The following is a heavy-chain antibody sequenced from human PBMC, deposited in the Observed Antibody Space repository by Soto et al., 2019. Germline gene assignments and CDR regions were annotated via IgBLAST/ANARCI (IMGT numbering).Heavy chain of an antibody. Sequence: SETLSLTCAVYRASFSDYYWSWIRQPPGKGLEWIGEINHSGSTSYNPSLKSRVTISVDTSKSQFSLKLSSVTAADTAIYYCARGRDDLTSVPFDYWSQGTPVTVSS. D-gene: IGHD3-3*01. CDR2: INHSGST. CDR1: RASFSDYY. CDR3: ARGRDDLTSVPFDY. V-gene: IGHV4-34*01. J-gene: IGHJ4*02.